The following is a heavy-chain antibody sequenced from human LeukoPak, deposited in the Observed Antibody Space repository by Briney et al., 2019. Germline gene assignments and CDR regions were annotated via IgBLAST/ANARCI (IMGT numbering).Heavy chain of an antibody. CDR2: ISYHGSNK. V-gene: IGHV3-30*19. D-gene: IGHD2-2*01. Sequence: GGSLRLSCAASGFTFSSSGMHWVRQAPGKGLEWVAVISYHGSNKYYADSVKGRFTISRDNSKNTLYLQMNSLRPEDTAVYYCARDRGGCSSTSCHAMDVWGKGTTVTVSS. CDR3: ARDRGGCSSTSCHAMDV. J-gene: IGHJ6*03. CDR1: GFTFSSSG.